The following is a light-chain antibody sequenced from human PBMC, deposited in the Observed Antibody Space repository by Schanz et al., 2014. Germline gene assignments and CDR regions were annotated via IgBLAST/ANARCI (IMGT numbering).Light chain of an antibody. CDR3: SSYTSSSIWV. Sequence: QSALTQPASVSGSPGQSITISCTGSGSDGGGYNYVSWYQQHPGKAPKLIIYDVSNRPLGVSNRFSGSKSGNTASLTISGLQAEDEADYYCSSYTSSSIWVFGGGTKLTVL. CDR2: DVS. CDR1: GSDGGGYNY. V-gene: IGLV2-14*01. J-gene: IGLJ3*02.